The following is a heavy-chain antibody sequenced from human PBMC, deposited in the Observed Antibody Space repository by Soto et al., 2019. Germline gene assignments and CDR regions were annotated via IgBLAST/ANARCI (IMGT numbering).Heavy chain of an antibody. CDR2: VLPLYNKA. D-gene: IGHD1-26*01. V-gene: IGHV1-69*14. CDR3: ARDQGGSLLSTWFDI. CDR1: GYNFELYS. J-gene: IGHJ5*02. Sequence: VQLTQSEAQLKQPGSSMKVSCQTSGYNFELYSLNWVRQVPGLRPEWLGGVLPLYNKAIYPPQFQGRVTINADSATKTVSLKMTSLSSDDSGIYFCARDQGGSLLSTWFDIWGPGTPVTVS.